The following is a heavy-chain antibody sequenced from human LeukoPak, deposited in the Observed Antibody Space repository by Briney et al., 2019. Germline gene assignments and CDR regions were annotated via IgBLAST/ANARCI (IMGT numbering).Heavy chain of an antibody. D-gene: IGHD4-17*01. V-gene: IGHV3-48*03. Sequence: GGSLRLSCAASGFSFSTYGMNWVRQAPGKGLEWVSYISSSGGTTFYADSVKGRLTISRDNAKNSLYLHMNSLRGADTAVYYCARGAPTVTPTPFDYWGQRTQVTVSS. CDR1: GFSFSTYG. CDR3: ARGAPTVTPTPFDY. CDR2: ISSSGGTT. J-gene: IGHJ4*02.